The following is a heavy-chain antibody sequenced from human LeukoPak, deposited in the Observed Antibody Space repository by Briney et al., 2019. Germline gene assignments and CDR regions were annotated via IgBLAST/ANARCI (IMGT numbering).Heavy chain of an antibody. V-gene: IGHV3-48*04. Sequence: GGSLRLSCAVSGLSLSIISMSWVRLVPGEGLEWLSYISSSGTTVNYADAVKGRLNISRDNDKNSLYLQMNSLRVEDTAIYYCARARASYYFDYWGQGTLVTVSS. CDR3: ARARASYYFDY. J-gene: IGHJ4*02. CDR2: ISSSGTTV. CDR1: GLSLSIIS.